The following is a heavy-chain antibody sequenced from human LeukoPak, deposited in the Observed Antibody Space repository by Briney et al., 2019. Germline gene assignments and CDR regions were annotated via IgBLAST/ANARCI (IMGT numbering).Heavy chain of an antibody. V-gene: IGHV1-2*02. J-gene: IGHJ1*01. CDR2: INPNSGGT. CDR3: ARFGSVVVAATPTQRRLQH. Sequence: GASVKVSCKASGYTFTGYYMHWVRQAPGQGLEWMGWINPNSGGTNYAQKFQGGVTMTRDTSISTAYMELSRLRSDDTAVYYCARFGSVVVAATPTQRRLQHWGQGTLVTVSS. CDR1: GYTFTGYY. D-gene: IGHD2-15*01.